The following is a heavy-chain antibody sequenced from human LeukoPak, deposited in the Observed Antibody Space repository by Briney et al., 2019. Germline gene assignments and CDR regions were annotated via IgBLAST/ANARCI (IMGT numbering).Heavy chain of an antibody. D-gene: IGHD2-15*01. J-gene: IGHJ3*02. CDR3: ARASPVVWGAFDI. CDR2: INHSGST. CDR1: GGSFSGYY. V-gene: IGHV4-34*01. Sequence: PSETLSLTCAVYGGSFSGYYWSWIRQPPGKGLEWIGEINHSGSTNYNPSLKSRVTISVDTSKNQFSLKLSSVTAADTAVYYCARASPVVWGAFDIWGQGTMVTVSS.